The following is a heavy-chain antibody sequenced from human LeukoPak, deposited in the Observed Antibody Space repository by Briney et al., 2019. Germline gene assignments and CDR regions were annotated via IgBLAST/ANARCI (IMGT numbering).Heavy chain of an antibody. CDR3: AKVGGGYYDSSGYSDY. J-gene: IGHJ4*02. V-gene: IGHV3-30*18. Sequence: GGSLRLSCAASGFTFSSYGMHWVRQAPGKGLEWVAVISYDGSNKYYADSVKGRFTISRDNSKNTLYLQMNSLRAEDTAVYYCAKVGGGYYDSSGYSDYWGQGTLVTVSS. CDR2: ISYDGSNK. D-gene: IGHD3-22*01. CDR1: GFTFSSYG.